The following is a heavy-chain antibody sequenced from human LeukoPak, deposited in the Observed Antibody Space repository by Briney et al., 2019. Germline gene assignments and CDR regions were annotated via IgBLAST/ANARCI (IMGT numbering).Heavy chain of an antibody. CDR3: ARVEGSGYSYGYDY. CDR2: IHHTGST. J-gene: IGHJ4*02. Sequence: PSETLSLTCTVSGDSISSNFYWSWIRQPPGKGLQWIGIIHHTGSTFYSPSLKSRLTISLDTSQNQFSLRLKSVTAADTAVYYCARVEGSGYSYGYDYWGRGTLVTVTS. CDR1: GDSISSNFY. D-gene: IGHD5-18*01. V-gene: IGHV4-38-2*02.